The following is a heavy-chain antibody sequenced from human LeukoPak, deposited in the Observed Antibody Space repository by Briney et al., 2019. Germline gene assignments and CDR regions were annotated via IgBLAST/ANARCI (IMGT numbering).Heavy chain of an antibody. CDR1: GFTFSSYG. V-gene: IGHV3-33*01. D-gene: IGHD3-22*01. CDR3: AREGGDSSGYYRYYFDY. CDR2: IWYDGSNK. Sequence: RGSLRLSCAASGFTFSSYGMHWVRQAPGKGLEWVAVIWYDGSNKYYADSVKGRFTISRDNSKNTLYLQMNSLRAEDTAVYYCAREGGDSSGYYRYYFDYWGQGTLVTVSS. J-gene: IGHJ4*02.